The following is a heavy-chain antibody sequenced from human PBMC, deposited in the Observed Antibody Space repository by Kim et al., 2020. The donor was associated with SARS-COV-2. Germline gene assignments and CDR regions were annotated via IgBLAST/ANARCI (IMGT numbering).Heavy chain of an antibody. J-gene: IGHJ4*02. CDR1: GGTFNFNNYG. V-gene: IGHV1-69*13. CDR3: AREELQQLDF. CDR2: IIPIFVTP. D-gene: IGHD6-13*01. Sequence: SVKVSCKASGGTFNFNNYGITWVRQAPGQGLEWMGGIIPIFVTPKYAQKFQGRVTITADESTSTAYMELTSLRSHDTAVYYCAREELQQLDFWGQGTLV.